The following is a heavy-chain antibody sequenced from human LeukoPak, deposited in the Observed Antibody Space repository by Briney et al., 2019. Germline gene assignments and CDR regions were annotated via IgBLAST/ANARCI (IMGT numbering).Heavy chain of an antibody. D-gene: IGHD3-22*01. Sequence: PGGSLRLSCAASGFTVSSNYMSWVRQAPGKGLEWVSVIYSGATTYYAGPVKGRFTISRDNSKNTLYLQMNSLRAEDTAVYYCARDSSGLSYFDYWGQGTLVTVSS. J-gene: IGHJ4*02. V-gene: IGHV3-66*01. CDR3: ARDSSGLSYFDY. CDR1: GFTVSSNY. CDR2: IYSGATT.